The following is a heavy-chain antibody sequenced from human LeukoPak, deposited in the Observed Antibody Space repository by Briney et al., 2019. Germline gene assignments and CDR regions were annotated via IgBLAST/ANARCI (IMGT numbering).Heavy chain of an antibody. D-gene: IGHD5-12*01. CDR2: IYSSGST. J-gene: IGHJ2*01. V-gene: IGHV4-4*09. CDR1: GGSINSYY. CDR3: ASHTWYNGYDRYFDL. Sequence: SETLSLTCNVSGGSINSYYWSWIRQPPGKGLEWIGYIYSSGSTNYNPSLKSRVTISVDTSKNQFSLKLSSVTAADTAVYYCASHTWYNGYDRYFDLWGRGTLVTVSS.